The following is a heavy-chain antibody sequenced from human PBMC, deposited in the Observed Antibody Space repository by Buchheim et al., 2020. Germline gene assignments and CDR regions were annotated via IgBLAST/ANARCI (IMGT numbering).Heavy chain of an antibody. CDR2: ISSDGNKK. CDR1: GFDFSGCG. CDR3: AKDLSGSYWSADH. J-gene: IGHJ5*02. Sequence: QVHLVESGGGVVQPGRSLRLSCAASGFDFSGCGMHWGRQAPGKGLEWVAVISSDGNKKYYADSVNGRFTISRDNSRNTLYLKMDSLWPEDTAVYYCAKDLSGSYWSADHWGQGTL. V-gene: IGHV3-30*18. D-gene: IGHD1-26*01.